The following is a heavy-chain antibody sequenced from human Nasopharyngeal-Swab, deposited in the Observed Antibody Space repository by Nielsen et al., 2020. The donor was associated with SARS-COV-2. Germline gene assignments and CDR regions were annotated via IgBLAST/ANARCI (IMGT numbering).Heavy chain of an antibody. J-gene: IGHJ4*02. Sequence: LRLSCTVSGGSISSGSYYWSWIRQPAGKGLEWIGRIYTSGSTNYNPSLKSRVTISVDTSKNQFSLKLSSVTAADTAVYYCAREARWLQLNYWGQGTLVTVSS. CDR3: AREARWLQLNY. D-gene: IGHD5-24*01. V-gene: IGHV4-61*02. CDR2: IYTSGST. CDR1: GGSISSGSYY.